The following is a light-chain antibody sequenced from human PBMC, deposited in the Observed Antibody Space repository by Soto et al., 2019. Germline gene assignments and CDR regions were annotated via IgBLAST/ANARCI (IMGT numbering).Light chain of an antibody. CDR1: SSDVGFYNF. J-gene: IGLJ1*01. V-gene: IGLV2-8*01. Sequence: QSVLTQPPSASGSPGQPLTISCTGTSSDVGFYNFVSWYQQRPGKAPKLVMYEVTKRPSGVPDRFSGSKSGSTASLTVSGLQADDEADYYCASYAGTRLFVFGSGTKVTVL. CDR3: ASYAGTRLFV. CDR2: EVT.